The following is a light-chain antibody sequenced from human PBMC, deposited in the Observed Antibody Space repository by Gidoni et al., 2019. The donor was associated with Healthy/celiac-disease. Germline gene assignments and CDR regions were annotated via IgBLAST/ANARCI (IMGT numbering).Light chain of an antibody. V-gene: IGLV2-18*02. J-gene: IGLJ2*01. CDR2: EVS. Sequence: QSALIQPPSAYGSPGQSVTISCTGTSRDVGSYNRVSWYQQPPGTAPKLMIYEVSNRPSGVPDRFSGSKSGNTASLTISGLQTEDEADYYCSSYSSSSTVVFGGGTKLTVL. CDR1: SRDVGSYNR. CDR3: SSYSSSSTVV.